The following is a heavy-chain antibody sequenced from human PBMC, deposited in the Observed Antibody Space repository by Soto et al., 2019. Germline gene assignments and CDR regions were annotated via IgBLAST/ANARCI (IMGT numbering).Heavy chain of an antibody. Sequence: QVQLVESGGGVVQPGRSMRLSCAASGFTFSSYAMHWVRQAPGKGLEWGTLILYDGSNTYYANSVKGRFTISRDNSKNTLYLQMNSLRAEDTAVYYCARETDGLDVWGQGTTVTVSS. CDR2: ILYDGSNT. CDR1: GFTFSSYA. J-gene: IGHJ6*02. V-gene: IGHV3-30-3*01. CDR3: ARETDGLDV.